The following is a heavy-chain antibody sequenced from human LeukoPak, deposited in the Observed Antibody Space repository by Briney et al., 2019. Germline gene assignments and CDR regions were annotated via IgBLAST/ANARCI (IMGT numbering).Heavy chain of an antibody. CDR1: GGTFPNYD. J-gene: IGHJ4*02. V-gene: IGHV1-69*04. CDR3: ATLCSGGFCYVDY. Sequence: ASVKVSCKASGGTFPNYDISWVRQAPGQGLEWMGRFVPSVDVANYSPKFRGRVTITADKSTTTVFMELSSLRSEDTAVYYCATLCSGGFCYVDYWGQGILVTVSS. D-gene: IGHD2-15*01. CDR2: FVPSVDVA.